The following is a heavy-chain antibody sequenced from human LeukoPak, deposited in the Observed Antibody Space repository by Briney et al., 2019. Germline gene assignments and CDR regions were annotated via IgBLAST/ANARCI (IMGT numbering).Heavy chain of an antibody. CDR1: GFTVSGKS. D-gene: IGHD3-22*01. V-gene: IGHV3-53*01. Sequence: PGGSLRLSCAASGFTVSGKSMSWVRQAPGKGLECVSVIYSGGSTYYADSVKGRFTISRDNSKNTMYLQMNSLRAEDTAVYYCARVDSSGYYKNYFDYWGQGTLVTVSS. CDR2: IYSGGST. CDR3: ARVDSSGYYKNYFDY. J-gene: IGHJ4*02.